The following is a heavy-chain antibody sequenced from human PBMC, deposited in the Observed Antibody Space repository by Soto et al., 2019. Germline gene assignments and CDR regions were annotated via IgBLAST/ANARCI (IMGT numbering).Heavy chain of an antibody. V-gene: IGHV3-48*04. CDR1: GFTFSSYS. CDR3: ARENVVVVAATIAFDI. CDR2: ISSSSSTI. D-gene: IGHD2-15*01. Sequence: GGSLRLSCAASGFTFSSYSMNWVRQAPGKGLEWVSYISSSSSTIYYADSVKGRFTISRDNAKNSLYLQMNSLRAEDTAVYYCARENVVVVAATIAFDIWGQGTMVTVSS. J-gene: IGHJ3*02.